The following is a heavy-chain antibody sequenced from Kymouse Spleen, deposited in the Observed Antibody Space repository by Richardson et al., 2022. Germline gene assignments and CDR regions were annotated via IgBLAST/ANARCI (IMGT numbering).Heavy chain of an antibody. J-gene: IGHJ4*02. V-gene: IGHV4-34*01. D-gene: IGHD6-25*01. CDR2: INHSGST. CDR1: GGSFSGYY. CDR3: ARFMYSSGTDY. Sequence: QVQLQQWGAGLLKPSETLSLTCAVYGGSFSGYYWSWIRQPPGKGLEWIGEINHSGSTNYNPSLKSRVTISVDTSKNQFSLKLSSVTAADTAVYYCARFMYSSGTDYWGQGTLVTVSS.